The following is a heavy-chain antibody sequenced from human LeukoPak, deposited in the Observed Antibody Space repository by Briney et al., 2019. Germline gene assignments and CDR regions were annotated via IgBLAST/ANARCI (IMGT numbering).Heavy chain of an antibody. CDR2: IYYSGST. J-gene: IGHJ5*02. CDR1: GGSISSSSYY. V-gene: IGHV4-39*07. D-gene: IGHD1-26*01. Sequence: PSETLSLTCTVSGGSISSSSYYWGWIRQPPGKGLEWIGSIYYSGSTYYNPSLKSRVTISVDTSKNQFSLKLSSVTAADTAVYYCASSPYLHPIVGATDNWFDPWGQGTLVTVSS. CDR3: ASSPYLHPIVGATDNWFDP.